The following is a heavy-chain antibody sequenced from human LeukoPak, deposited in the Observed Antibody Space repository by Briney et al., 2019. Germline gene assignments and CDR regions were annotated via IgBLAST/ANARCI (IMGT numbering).Heavy chain of an antibody. CDR3: AKERDGYSGYDPYYFDY. Sequence: PGRSLRLSCAASGFTFSSYAMHWVRQAPGKGLEWVAVISYDGSNKYYADSVKGRFTISRDNSKNTLYLQMNSLRAEDTAVYYCAKERDGYSGYDPYYFDYWGQGTLVTVSS. J-gene: IGHJ4*02. CDR2: ISYDGSNK. CDR1: GFTFSSYA. V-gene: IGHV3-30-3*01. D-gene: IGHD5-12*01.